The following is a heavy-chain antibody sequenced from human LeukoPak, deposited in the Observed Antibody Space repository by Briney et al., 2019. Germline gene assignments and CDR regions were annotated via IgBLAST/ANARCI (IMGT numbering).Heavy chain of an antibody. V-gene: IGHV1-18*01. J-gene: IGHJ1*01. CDR3: GSYSSSWFIQH. CDR2: ISAYNGNT. Sequence: GASVKVSCKASGYTFTNYDISWVRQAPGQGLEWMGWISAYNGNTNYAQNLQGRVTMTTDTSTSTAYMELRSLRSDDTAVYYCGSYSSSWFIQHWGQGTVVTVSS. CDR1: GYTFTNYD. D-gene: IGHD6-13*01.